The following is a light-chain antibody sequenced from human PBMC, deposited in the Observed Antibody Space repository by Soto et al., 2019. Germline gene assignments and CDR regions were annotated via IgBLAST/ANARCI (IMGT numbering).Light chain of an antibody. CDR2: GAS. CDR1: QSVSSSY. V-gene: IGKV3-20*01. Sequence: EIVLTQSPGTLSLSPGERATLSCRASQSVSSSYLAWYQQKPGQAPRLLIYGASSRATGIPDGFSGSGSGTDFTLTISRLEPEDFAEYYCQQYGSSHFFGPGTKVDIK. CDR3: QQYGSSHF. J-gene: IGKJ3*01.